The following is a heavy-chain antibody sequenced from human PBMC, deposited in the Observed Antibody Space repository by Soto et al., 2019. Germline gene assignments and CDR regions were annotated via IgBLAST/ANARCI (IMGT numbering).Heavy chain of an antibody. CDR2: IYSGGST. D-gene: IGHD3-9*01. Sequence: PGGSLRLSCAASGFTVSANYMSWVRQAPGKGLEWVSVIYSGGSTYYADSVKGRLTNSRDNSKNTVFLQMNSLRIEETAEKKCASDRIFLTGYYVGADYYYGMDVWGQGTTVTVSS. V-gene: IGHV3-66*01. J-gene: IGHJ6*02. CDR3: ASDRIFLTGYYVGADYYYGMDV. CDR1: GFTVSANY.